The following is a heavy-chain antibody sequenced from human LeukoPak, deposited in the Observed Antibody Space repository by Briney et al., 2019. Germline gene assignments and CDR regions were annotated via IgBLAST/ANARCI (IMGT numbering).Heavy chain of an antibody. V-gene: IGHV4-34*01. CDR1: GGSISSYY. J-gene: IGHJ5*02. CDR2: INHSGST. CDR3: ASSKAHYYDTTLDP. D-gene: IGHD3-22*01. Sequence: SETLSLTCTVSGGSISSYYWSWIRQPPGKGLEWIGEINHSGSTNYNPSLKSRVTISVDTSKNQFSLKLSSVTAADTAVYYCASSKAHYYDTTLDPWGQGTLVTVSS.